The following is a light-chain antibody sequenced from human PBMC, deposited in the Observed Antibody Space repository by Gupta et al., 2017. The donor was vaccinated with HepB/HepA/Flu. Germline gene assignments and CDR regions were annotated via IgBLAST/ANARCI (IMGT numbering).Light chain of an antibody. Sequence: EIVLTQSPGTLSLSPGERTTLSCRASQSVTSSYLAWYQQKPGQPPRLLIYRASTRATGIPDRFSGSGSGTDFTLTISKLEPEELAVYYCQQYGTSSLTFGGGTKVEIK. CDR2: RAS. V-gene: IGKV3-20*01. CDR3: QQYGTSSLT. J-gene: IGKJ4*01. CDR1: QSVTSSY.